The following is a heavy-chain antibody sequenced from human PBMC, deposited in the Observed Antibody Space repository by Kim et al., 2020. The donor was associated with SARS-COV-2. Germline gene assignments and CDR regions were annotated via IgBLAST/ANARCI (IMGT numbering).Heavy chain of an antibody. CDR2: INAGNGNT. CDR1: GYTFTSYA. V-gene: IGHV1-3*01. J-gene: IGHJ5*02. D-gene: IGHD2-8*01. CDR3: ARDTGDEERNIVLMVYAQPNWFDP. Sequence: ASVKVSCEASGYTFTSYAMHWVRQAPGQRLEWMGWINAGNGNTKYSQKFQGRVTITRDTSASTAYMELSSLRSEDTAVYYCARDTGDEERNIVLMVYAQPNWFDPWGQGTLVTVSS.